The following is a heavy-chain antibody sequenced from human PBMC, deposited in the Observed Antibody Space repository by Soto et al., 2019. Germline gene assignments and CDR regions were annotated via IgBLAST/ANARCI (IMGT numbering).Heavy chain of an antibody. J-gene: IGHJ6*02. CDR2: TYYTSKWYN. CDR3: ARVYSSGWSFYYGTDV. CDR1: GDSLSSNSAI. V-gene: IGHV6-1*01. D-gene: IGHD6-19*01. Sequence: SQTLSLTCAIFGDSLSSNSAIWNWFRQSPSRGLEWLGRTYYTSKWYNDYAVSVKSRISINPDTSKNQVSLQLNSVTPEDTAVYYCARVYSSGWSFYYGTDVWGQGTTVTGSS.